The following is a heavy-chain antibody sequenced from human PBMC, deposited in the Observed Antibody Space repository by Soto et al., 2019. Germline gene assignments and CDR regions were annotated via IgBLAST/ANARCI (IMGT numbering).Heavy chain of an antibody. CDR2: IYYSGST. CDR3: ARVKQQLVPEYPHYYYYYGMDV. V-gene: IGHV4-59*01. J-gene: IGHJ6*02. Sequence: QVQLQESGPGLVKPSETLSLTCTVSGGSISSYYWSWIRQPPGKGLEWIGYIYYSGSTNYNPSLKSRVTISVDTSKNQFSLKLSSVTAADTAVYYCARVKQQLVPEYPHYYYYYGMDVWGQGTTVTVSS. D-gene: IGHD6-13*01. CDR1: GGSISSYY.